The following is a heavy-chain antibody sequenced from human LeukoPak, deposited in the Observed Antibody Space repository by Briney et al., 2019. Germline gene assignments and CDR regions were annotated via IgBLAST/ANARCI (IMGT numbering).Heavy chain of an antibody. D-gene: IGHD6-6*01. V-gene: IGHV3-23*01. J-gene: IGHJ4*02. CDR3: AKGKYSSSSFGY. CDR1: GFTFSSYA. Sequence: AGGSLRLSCAASGFTFSSYAMSWVRQAPGKGLEWVSAISGSGGSTYYADSVKGRFTISRDNSKNTLYLQMNSLRAEDTAVYYCAKGKYSSSSFGYWGQGTLVTVSS. CDR2: ISGSGGST.